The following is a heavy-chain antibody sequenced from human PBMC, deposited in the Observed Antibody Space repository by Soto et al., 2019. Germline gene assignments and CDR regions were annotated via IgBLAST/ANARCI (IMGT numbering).Heavy chain of an antibody. CDR2: IRTDSGNT. CDR3: ARDRSASDY. V-gene: IGHV1-18*01. J-gene: IGHJ4*02. Sequence: QVQLVQSGAEVKKPGASVRVSCKASGYTFSSYGISWVRQAPGQGIEWMGWIRTDSGNTDYAQKFEGRVTMTADTSTSTAYMELRSLRYDDTAVYYSARDRSASDYWGQGTLVTVSS. CDR1: GYTFSSYG.